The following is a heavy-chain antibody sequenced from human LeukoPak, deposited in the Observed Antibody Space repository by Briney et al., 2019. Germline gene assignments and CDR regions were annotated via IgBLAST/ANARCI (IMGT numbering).Heavy chain of an antibody. J-gene: IGHJ5*02. CDR3: ARPSYARYRYNWNYSWFDP. D-gene: IGHD1-7*01. V-gene: IGHV4-34*01. CDR2: INHSGST. Sequence: PSETLSLTCAVYGGSFSGYYWSWIRQPPGKGLEWIGEINHSGSTNYNPSLKSRVTISVDTSKNQFSLKLSSVTAADTAVYYCARPSYARYRYNWNYSWFDPWGQETLVTVSS. CDR1: GGSFSGYY.